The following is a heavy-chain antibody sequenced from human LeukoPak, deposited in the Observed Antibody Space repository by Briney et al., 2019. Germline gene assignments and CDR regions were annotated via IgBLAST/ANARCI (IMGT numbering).Heavy chain of an antibody. V-gene: IGHV3-30*04. CDR1: GFTFSSYA. CDR3: AREGIQLDYFDY. Sequence: GSLRLSCAASGFTFSSYAMHWVRQAPGKGLEWVAVISYDGSNKYYADSVKGRFTIPRDNSKNTLYLQMNSLRAEDTAVYYCAREGIQLDYFDYWGQGTLVTVSS. J-gene: IGHJ4*02. D-gene: IGHD5-18*01. CDR2: ISYDGSNK.